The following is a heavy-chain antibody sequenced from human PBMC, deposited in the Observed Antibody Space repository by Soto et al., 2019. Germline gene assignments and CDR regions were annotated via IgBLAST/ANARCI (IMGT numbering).Heavy chain of an antibody. J-gene: IGHJ4*02. CDR3: AKRLDSSGWYSSFDY. V-gene: IGHV3-48*02. D-gene: IGHD6-13*01. Sequence: GGSLRLSCAASGFTFSSFGMNWVRQAPGKGLEWVSHISGSSGTIYYADSVNGRFTISRDNAKNSLFLQMNSLRDDDTAVYYCAKRLDSSGWYSSFDYWGRGTLVTVSS. CDR1: GFTFSSFG. CDR2: ISGSSGTI.